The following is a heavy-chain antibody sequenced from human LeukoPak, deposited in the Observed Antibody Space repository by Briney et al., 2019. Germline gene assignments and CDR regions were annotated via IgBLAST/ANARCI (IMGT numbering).Heavy chain of an antibody. CDR1: GFTFSSDG. CDR3: VKDRATTWSFDY. V-gene: IGHV3-30*02. D-gene: IGHD1-14*01. Sequence: GGSLRLSCAASGFTFSSDGMHWVRQAPGKGLEWVTFIGYDGNDKYYADSVKGRFTISRDNSRNTLYLQMNSLRPDDTALYYCVKDRATTWSFDYWGQGTLVTVSS. CDR2: IGYDGNDK. J-gene: IGHJ4*02.